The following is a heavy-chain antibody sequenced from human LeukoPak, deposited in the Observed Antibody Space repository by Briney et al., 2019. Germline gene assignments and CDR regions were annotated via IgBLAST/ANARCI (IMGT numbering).Heavy chain of an antibody. V-gene: IGHV4-39*07. CDR2: IFYSGST. D-gene: IGHD2-2*01. CDR1: GGSISTSNYY. J-gene: IGHJ6*03. CDR3: ARDQEAYCSSTSCYEYYYYMDV. Sequence: SETLSLTCTVSGGSISTSNYYWGWIRQPPGKGLEWIGNIFYSGSTYYNPSLKSRVTISVDTSKNQFSLKLSSVTAADTAVYYCARDQEAYCSSTSCYEYYYYMDVWGKGTTVTISS.